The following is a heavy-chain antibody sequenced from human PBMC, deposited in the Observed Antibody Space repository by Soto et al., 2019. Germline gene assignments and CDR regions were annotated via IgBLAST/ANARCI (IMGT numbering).Heavy chain of an antibody. J-gene: IGHJ4*02. V-gene: IGHV1-18*04. Sequence: QVQLVQSGAEVKKPGASVKVSCKASGYTFTSYRISWVRQAPGQGLEWMGWISAYNGNTNYAQKLQGRDTMTTDTSTSTAYMELRSLRSDDTAVYYCARERITIFGVPENSDYWGQGTLVTVSS. CDR1: GYTFTSYR. CDR3: ARERITIFGVPENSDY. CDR2: ISAYNGNT. D-gene: IGHD3-3*01.